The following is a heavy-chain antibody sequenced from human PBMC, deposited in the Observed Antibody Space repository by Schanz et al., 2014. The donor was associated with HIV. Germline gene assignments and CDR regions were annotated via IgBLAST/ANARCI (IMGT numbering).Heavy chain of an antibody. CDR2: TSYDGRNK. D-gene: IGHD4-17*01. CDR3: ARQGLRFSFWLDY. J-gene: IGHJ4*02. CDR1: GFPLRDYG. Sequence: QVQVVESGGGVVQPGRSLTLSCATTGFPLRDYGMHWVRQAPGKGLEWVAVTSYDGRNKYYADSVKGRFTISRDNSKNTLYLQMNTLRAEDTAVYGCARQGLRFSFWLDYWGQGTLVTVSS. V-gene: IGHV3-30*03.